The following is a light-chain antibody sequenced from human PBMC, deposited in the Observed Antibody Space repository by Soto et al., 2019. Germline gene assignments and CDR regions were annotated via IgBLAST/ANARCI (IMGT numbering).Light chain of an antibody. CDR2: AAS. CDR1: ESVSTN. CDR3: QQYSIWRT. Sequence: EIEMTQSPATLSLAPVERGTLSCRASESVSTNLAWYQQKAGQAPRLLIYAASTRATGIPARFSGSGSGTEFTLTISSLQSEDFAVYYCQQYSIWRTFGQGTKVDIK. V-gene: IGKV3-15*01. J-gene: IGKJ1*01.